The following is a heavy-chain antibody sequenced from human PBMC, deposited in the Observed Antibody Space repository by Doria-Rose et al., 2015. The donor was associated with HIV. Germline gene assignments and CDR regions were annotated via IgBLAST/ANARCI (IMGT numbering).Heavy chain of an antibody. CDR2: IYYSGST. CDR3: ARGTFCDSSGYYPYFDY. CDR1: GDSISTYY. V-gene: IGHV4-59*01. J-gene: IGHJ4*02. D-gene: IGHD3-22*01. Sequence: QVQLQESGPGLVKPSETLSLTCSVSGDSISTYYWNWIRQPPGKGLEWIGYIYYSGSTNYNPSLKSRVTIAVDTSKNQFSLKLSSVTAADTAVYYCARGTFCDSSGYYPYFDYWGQGTLVTVSS.